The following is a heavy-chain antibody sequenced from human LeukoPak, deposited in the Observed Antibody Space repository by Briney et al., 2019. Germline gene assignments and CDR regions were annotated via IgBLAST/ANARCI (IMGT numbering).Heavy chain of an antibody. CDR1: GFTFSSYW. J-gene: IGHJ4*02. Sequence: GGSLRLSCAASGFTFSSYWMSWVRQAPGKGLEWVANIKRDGSDKYYVGSVEGRFTVSRDNDKNSLYLQMSSLRAEDTAIYYCARALYNRGWYPDYFDSWGQGALVTVSS. D-gene: IGHD6-19*01. CDR2: IKRDGSDK. V-gene: IGHV3-7*01. CDR3: ARALYNRGWYPDYFDS.